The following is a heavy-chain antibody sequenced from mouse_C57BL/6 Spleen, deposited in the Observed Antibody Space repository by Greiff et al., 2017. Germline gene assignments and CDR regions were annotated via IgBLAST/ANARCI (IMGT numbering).Heavy chain of an antibody. J-gene: IGHJ3*01. Sequence: VKLMESGAELVKPGASVKISCKASGYAFSSYWMNWVKQRPGKGLEWIGQIYPGDGDTNYNGKFKGKATLTADKSSSTAYMQLSSLTSEDSAVYFCARWGDYDPSWFAYWGQGTLVTVSA. D-gene: IGHD2-4*01. CDR3: ARWGDYDPSWFAY. CDR1: GYAFSSYW. CDR2: IYPGDGDT. V-gene: IGHV1-80*01.